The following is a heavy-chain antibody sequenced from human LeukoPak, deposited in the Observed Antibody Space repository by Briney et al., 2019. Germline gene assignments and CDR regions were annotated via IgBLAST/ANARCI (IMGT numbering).Heavy chain of an antibody. V-gene: IGHV3-9*01. CDR1: GFTFDDYA. D-gene: IGHD6-19*01. J-gene: IGHJ4*02. CDR3: AKDISSSGWYGTPDY. Sequence: GGSLRLSCAASGFTFDDYAMHWVRQAPGKGLEWVSGISWNSGSIDYADSVKGRFTISRDNAKNSLYPQMNSLRAEDTALYYCAKDISSSGWYGTPDYWGQGTLVTVST. CDR2: ISWNSGSI.